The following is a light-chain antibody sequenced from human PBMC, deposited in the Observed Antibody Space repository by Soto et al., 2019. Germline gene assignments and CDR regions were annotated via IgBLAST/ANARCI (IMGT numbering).Light chain of an antibody. CDR1: QGISSY. Sequence: AIRMTQSPSSLSASTRDRVTITCRASQGISSYLAWYQQKPGKAPKLLIYAASTLQSGVPSRFSGSGSGTDFTLTISCLQSEDFATYYCQQYYSYPHTFGQGTKLEIK. J-gene: IGKJ2*01. CDR3: QQYYSYPHT. CDR2: AAS. V-gene: IGKV1-8*01.